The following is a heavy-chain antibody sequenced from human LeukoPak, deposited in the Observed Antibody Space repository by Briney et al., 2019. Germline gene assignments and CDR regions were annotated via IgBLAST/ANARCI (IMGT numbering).Heavy chain of an antibody. CDR1: GFTFSSYE. CDR2: IGNSGSTM. Sequence: PGGSLRLSCGASGFTFSSYEMNWVRQAPGKGLEWVSYIGNSGSTMYYADSVKGRFTISRDNAKNSLYLQMNSLRVEDTALYYCARDLDCTGTSCYGLRAVFDIWGQGTLVTVSS. CDR3: ARDLDCTGTSCYGLRAVFDI. J-gene: IGHJ3*02. V-gene: IGHV3-48*03. D-gene: IGHD2-2*01.